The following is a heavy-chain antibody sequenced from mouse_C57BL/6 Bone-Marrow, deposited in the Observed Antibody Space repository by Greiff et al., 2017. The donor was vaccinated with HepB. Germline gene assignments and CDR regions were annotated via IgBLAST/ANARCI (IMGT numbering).Heavy chain of an antibody. D-gene: IGHD3-3*01. J-gene: IGHJ2*01. CDR3: TTEGAFFDY. V-gene: IGHV14-4*01. Sequence: VHVKQSGAELVRPGASVKLSCTASGFNIKDDYMHWVKQRPEQGLEWIGWIDPENGDTEYASKFQGKATITADTSSNTAYLQLSSLTSEDTAVYYCTTEGAFFDYWGQGTTLTVSS. CDR2: IDPENGDT. CDR1: GFNIKDDY.